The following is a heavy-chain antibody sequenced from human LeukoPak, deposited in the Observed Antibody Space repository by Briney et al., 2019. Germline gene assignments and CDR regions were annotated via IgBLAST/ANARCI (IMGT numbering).Heavy chain of an antibody. Sequence: PSETLSLTCAVYGGSFSGYYWSWIRQPPGKGLEWIGYIYYSGSTNYNPSLKSRVTISVDTSKNQFSLKLSSVTAADTAVYYCARMVIRAYCSGGSCYEHAFDIWGQGTMVTVSS. CDR1: GGSFSGYY. J-gene: IGHJ3*02. D-gene: IGHD2-15*01. V-gene: IGHV4-59*08. CDR2: IYYSGST. CDR3: ARMVIRAYCSGGSCYEHAFDI.